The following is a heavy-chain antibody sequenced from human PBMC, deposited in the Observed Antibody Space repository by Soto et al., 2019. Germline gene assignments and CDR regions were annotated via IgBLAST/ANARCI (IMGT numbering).Heavy chain of an antibody. CDR1: GFTFSSYA. Sequence: GSLRLSCATSGFTFSSYAISWVRPAPGKGLEWVSAISGSGGSTYYADSVKGRFTISRHISKNTLYLQMNRQRAEDRAVFYCAKDDRGYDSGYYYGMDVWGQGTTVTVSS. V-gene: IGHV3-23*01. D-gene: IGHD5-12*01. CDR3: AKDDRGYDSGYYYGMDV. J-gene: IGHJ6*02. CDR2: ISGSGGST.